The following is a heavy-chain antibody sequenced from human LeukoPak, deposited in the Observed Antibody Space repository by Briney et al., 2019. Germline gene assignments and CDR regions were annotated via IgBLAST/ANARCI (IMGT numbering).Heavy chain of an antibody. V-gene: IGHV3-23*01. J-gene: IGHJ3*02. CDR3: AKRKTTYYDFSGAFDI. D-gene: IGHD3-3*01. CDR1: GFTFTTYA. CDR2: ISGSGGST. Sequence: GGSLRLSCGASGFTFTTYAMTWVRQAPGKGLEWVSAISGSGGSTYYADSVKRRFTISRDNSKNTPYLQMNSLRAEDTAVYYCAKRKTTYYDFSGAFDIWGQGTMVTVSS.